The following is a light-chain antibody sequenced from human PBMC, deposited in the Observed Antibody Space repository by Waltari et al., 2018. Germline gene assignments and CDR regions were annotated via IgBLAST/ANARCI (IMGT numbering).Light chain of an antibody. Sequence: QSVLTQPPSASGAPGQRVTIPCSGSSSNSGGTPVIWYQQLPGTAPKLLFYSSNQRPSGVPNRFSGATSGTSASPAISGLQSEDGAEYSCAACSDGLNGSWVFGGGTRLTVL. CDR3: AACSDGLNGSWV. CDR2: SSN. V-gene: IGLV1-44*01. CDR1: SSNSGGTP. J-gene: IGLJ3*02.